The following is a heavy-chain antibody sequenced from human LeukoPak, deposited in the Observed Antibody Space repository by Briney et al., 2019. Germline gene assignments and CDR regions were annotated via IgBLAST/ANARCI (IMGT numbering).Heavy chain of an antibody. CDR1: GFTFSNYL. CDR3: AMALDY. J-gene: IGHJ4*02. CDR2: ISHSGNSI. V-gene: IGHV3-23*01. Sequence: GGSLRLSCVASGFTFSNYLMNWVRQAPGKGLEWVSGISHSGNSIYYADSVKGRFTISRDNSKNTLYLQMDRLRVEDTAVYYCAMALDYWGQGTLVTVSS.